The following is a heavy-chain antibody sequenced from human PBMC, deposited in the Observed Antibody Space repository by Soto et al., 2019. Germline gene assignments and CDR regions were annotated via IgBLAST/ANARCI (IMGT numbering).Heavy chain of an antibody. CDR1: GGSISSGGYS. D-gene: IGHD7-27*01. V-gene: IGHV4-30-2*01. Sequence: SETLSLTCAVSGGSISSGGYSWSWIRQPPGKGLEWIGYIYLSGNTNYNPSLKSRVTISVDTSKNQFSLKLSSVTAADTAVYFCARARLTATDDAFDIWGQGTMVTVSS. J-gene: IGHJ3*02. CDR2: IYLSGNT. CDR3: ARARLTATDDAFDI.